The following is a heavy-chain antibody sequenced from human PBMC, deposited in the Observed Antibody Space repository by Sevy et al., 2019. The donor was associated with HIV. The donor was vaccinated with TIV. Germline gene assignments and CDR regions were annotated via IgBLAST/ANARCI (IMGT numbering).Heavy chain of an antibody. V-gene: IGHV3-21*01. D-gene: IGHD3-22*01. Sequence: GGSLRLSCAASGFTFSSYSMNWVRQAPGKGLEWVSSISSSSSYIYYAYSVKGRFTISRDNAKNSLYLQMNSLRAEDTAVYYCARGERLLDYYDSSMAFYYFDYWGQGTLVTVSS. CDR2: ISSSSSYI. J-gene: IGHJ4*02. CDR1: GFTFSSYS. CDR3: ARGERLLDYYDSSMAFYYFDY.